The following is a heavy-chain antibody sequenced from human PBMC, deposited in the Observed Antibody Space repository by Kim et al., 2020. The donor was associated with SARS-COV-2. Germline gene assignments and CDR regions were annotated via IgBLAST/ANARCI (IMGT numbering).Heavy chain of an antibody. CDR1: GFTFSSYG. CDR3: ARDSPGEFWDDY. V-gene: IGHV3-33*05. CDR2: ISYDGSNK. Sequence: GGSLRLSCAASGFTFSSYGMHWVRQAPGKGQEWVAVISYDGSNKYYADSVKGRFTISRDNSKNTLYLQMNSLRAEDTAVYYCARDSPGEFWDDYWGQGTL. J-gene: IGHJ4*02. D-gene: IGHD3-10*01.